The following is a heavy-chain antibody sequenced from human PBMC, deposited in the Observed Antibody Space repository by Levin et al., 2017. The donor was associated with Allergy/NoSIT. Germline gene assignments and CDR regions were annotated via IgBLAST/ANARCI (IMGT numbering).Heavy chain of an antibody. J-gene: IGHJ3*02. CDR3: AREVGEYQLLWDSDAFDI. D-gene: IGHD2-2*01. CDR2: IYYSGST. V-gene: IGHV4-31*03. Sequence: NASETLSLTCTVSGGSISSGGYYWSWIRQHPGKGLEWIGYIYYSGSTYYNPSLQSRVTISVDTSKNQFSLKLSSVTAADTAVYYCAREVGEYQLLWDSDAFDIWGQGTMVTVSS. CDR1: GGSISSGGYY.